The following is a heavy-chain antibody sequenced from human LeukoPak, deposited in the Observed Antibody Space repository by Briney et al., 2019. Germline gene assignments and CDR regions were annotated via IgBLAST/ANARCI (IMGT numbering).Heavy chain of an antibody. V-gene: IGHV1-8*01. CDR3: ARVPSLGYCSGGSCYRFDH. CDR2: MNPDSTNT. CDR1: GYTFDSYD. J-gene: IGHJ4*02. D-gene: IGHD2-15*01. Sequence: ASVTVSCKASGYTFDSYDINWVRQAPGQGLEWMGWMNPDSTNTGYAQKFQGRVTMTRDTSMSTAYMELSSLTSEDTAVYYCARVPSLGYCSGGSCYRFDHWGQGTLVAVSS.